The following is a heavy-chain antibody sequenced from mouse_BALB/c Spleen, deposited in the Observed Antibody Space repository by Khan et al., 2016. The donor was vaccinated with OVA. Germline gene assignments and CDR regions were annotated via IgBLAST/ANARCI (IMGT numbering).Heavy chain of an antibody. J-gene: IGHJ3*01. D-gene: IGHD1-3*01. Sequence: QVQLKQSGPGLVAPSQTLSITCTVSGFSLPNYGVHWVRQPPGKGLEWLGVIWAGGSTNHNSALMSRLTISKDNSKSQVFLKMNSLQNDDTAMYYCARAFYNGAWFAYWGQGTLVTVSA. V-gene: IGHV2-9*02. CDR3: ARAFYNGAWFAY. CDR2: IWAGGST. CDR1: GFSLPNYG.